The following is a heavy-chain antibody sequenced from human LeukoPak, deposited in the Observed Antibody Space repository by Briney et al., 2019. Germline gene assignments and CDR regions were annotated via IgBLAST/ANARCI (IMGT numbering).Heavy chain of an antibody. V-gene: IGHV4-38-2*02. J-gene: IGHJ4*02. D-gene: IGHD6-13*01. Sequence: SETLSLTCTVCGYSISSGYYWGWIRQPPGKGLEWIGSIYHSGSTYYNPSLKSRVTISVDTSKNQFSLKLSSVTAADTAVYYCARVKYSSSSGLDYWGQGTLVTVSS. CDR2: IYHSGST. CDR3: ARVKYSSSSGLDY. CDR1: GYSISSGYY.